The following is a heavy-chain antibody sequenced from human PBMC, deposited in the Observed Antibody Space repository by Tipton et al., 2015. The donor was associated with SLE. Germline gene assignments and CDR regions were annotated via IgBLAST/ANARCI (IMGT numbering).Heavy chain of an antibody. CDR3: AREGQLVPNWFDP. Sequence: TLSLTCTVSGGSISSSSYYWGWIRQPPGKGLEWIGSIYYSGSTYHNPSLKSRVTISVDTSKNQFSLKLSSVTAADTAVYYCAREGQLVPNWFDPWGQGTLVTVSS. CDR2: IYYSGST. D-gene: IGHD6-6*01. CDR1: GGSISSSSYY. J-gene: IGHJ5*02. V-gene: IGHV4-39*07.